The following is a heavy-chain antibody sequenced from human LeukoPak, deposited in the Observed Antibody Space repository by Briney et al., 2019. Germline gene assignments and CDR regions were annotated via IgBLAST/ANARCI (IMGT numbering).Heavy chain of an antibody. Sequence: GGSLRLSCVASGFPFSDYYMSWIRQAPGKGLEWVSYIGTSGSPIYYADSVKGRFTISRDNSKNTLYLQMNSLRAEDTAVYYCARDLGGSGYYAFDIWGQGTMVTVSS. J-gene: IGHJ3*02. D-gene: IGHD3-22*01. V-gene: IGHV3-11*04. CDR2: IGTSGSPI. CDR1: GFPFSDYY. CDR3: ARDLGGSGYYAFDI.